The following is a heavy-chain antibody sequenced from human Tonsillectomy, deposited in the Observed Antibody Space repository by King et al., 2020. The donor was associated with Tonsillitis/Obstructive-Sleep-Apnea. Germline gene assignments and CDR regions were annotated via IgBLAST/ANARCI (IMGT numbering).Heavy chain of an antibody. Sequence: VQLVESGGGLVQPGGSLRLSCAASGFTFSSYEMNWVRQAPGKGLEWVSYISSSGSTIYYADSVKGRFTISRDNAKNSLYLQMNSLRAEDTAVYYCVITELVLSGSSYGSRHYFDYWGQAPLVTVSA. CDR2: ISSSGSTI. CDR3: VITELVLSGSSYGSRHYFDY. CDR1: GFTFSSYE. V-gene: IGHV3-48*03. J-gene: IGHJ4*02. D-gene: IGHD5-18*01.